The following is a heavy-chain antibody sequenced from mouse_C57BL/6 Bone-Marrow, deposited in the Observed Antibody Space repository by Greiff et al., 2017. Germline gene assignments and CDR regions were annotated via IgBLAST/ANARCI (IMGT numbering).Heavy chain of an antibody. CDR2: IDPSDSYT. Sequence: VQLQQPGAELVMPGASVKLSCKASGYTFTSYWLHWVKQRPGQGLEWIGEIDPSDSYTNYNQQFKGKSTLTVDKSSSTAYMQLSSLTSEDSAVYYCARHVVDFDYWGQGTTLTVSS. CDR3: ARHVVDFDY. D-gene: IGHD1-1*01. CDR1: GYTFTSYW. V-gene: IGHV1-69*01. J-gene: IGHJ2*01.